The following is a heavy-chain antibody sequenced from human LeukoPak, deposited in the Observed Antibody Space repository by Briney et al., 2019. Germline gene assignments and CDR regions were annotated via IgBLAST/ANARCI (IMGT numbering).Heavy chain of an antibody. J-gene: IGHJ4*02. CDR1: GYTFTNYH. CDR3: ARTTSLTASGYDY. CDR2: INPNTGDR. Sequence: GASLKVSCKASGYTFTNYHINWVRQAPGQGLEWMGWINPNTGDRGYAQKFQGRVSITSDTSISTAYMELGSPRSEDTAVYFCARTTSLTASGYDYWGQGPLVTVSS. D-gene: IGHD4-17*01. V-gene: IGHV1-8*03.